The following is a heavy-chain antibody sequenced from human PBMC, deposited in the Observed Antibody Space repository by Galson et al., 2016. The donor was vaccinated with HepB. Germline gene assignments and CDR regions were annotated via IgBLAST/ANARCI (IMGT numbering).Heavy chain of an antibody. CDR3: ARVLPSLFGDHNIY. J-gene: IGHJ4*01. D-gene: IGHD4-17*01. CDR2: VSPYNGDT. CDR1: GYTFTSYA. Sequence: SVKVSCKASGYTFTSYAITWVRQAPGQGLEWMGWVSPYNGDTNYAQKFQGRVTMTTDTSTSTAYMELRSLTSDDTAFYYCARVLPSLFGDHNIYWGQGTLVTVSS. V-gene: IGHV1-18*04.